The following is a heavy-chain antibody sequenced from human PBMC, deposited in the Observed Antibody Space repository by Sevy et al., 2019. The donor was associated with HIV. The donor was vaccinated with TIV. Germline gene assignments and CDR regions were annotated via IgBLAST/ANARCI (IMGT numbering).Heavy chain of an antibody. D-gene: IGHD3-10*01. Sequence: GGSLRLSCAASGFTFSSYAMSWVRQAPGKGLEWVSAISGSGGSTYYADSVKGRFTISRENSKNTLYLQMNSLRAEDTAVYYCAKPPTGYGSGSYTYYFDYWGQGTLVTVSS. CDR1: GFTFSSYA. CDR3: AKPPTGYGSGSYTYYFDY. V-gene: IGHV3-23*01. J-gene: IGHJ4*02. CDR2: ISGSGGST.